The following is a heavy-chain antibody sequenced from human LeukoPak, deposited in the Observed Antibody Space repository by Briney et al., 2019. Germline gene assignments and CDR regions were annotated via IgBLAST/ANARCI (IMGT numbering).Heavy chain of an antibody. Sequence: GGSLRLSCAASGFTFSSYWMHWVRQAPGKGLVWVSAISGSGGSTYYADSVKGRFTISRDNSKNTLYLQMNSLRAEDTAVYYCAKSALKYSSSAGAFDIWGQGTMVTVSS. CDR3: AKSALKYSSSAGAFDI. CDR1: GFTFSSYW. J-gene: IGHJ3*02. CDR2: ISGSGGST. V-gene: IGHV3-23*01. D-gene: IGHD6-6*01.